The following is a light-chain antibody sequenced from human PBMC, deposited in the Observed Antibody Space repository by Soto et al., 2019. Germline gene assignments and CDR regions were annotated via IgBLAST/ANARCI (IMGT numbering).Light chain of an antibody. CDR3: QQYNNWPRT. V-gene: IGKV3-15*01. J-gene: IGKJ1*01. CDR2: GAS. CDR1: DSVSSN. Sequence: EIVMSLSPATLSVSPGERATLSCRASDSVSSNLAWYQHKPGQAPRLLIYGASTRATGFPARFSGSGSGTEFTLTISSLQSEDFALYYCQQYNNWPRTFGQGTKVDNK.